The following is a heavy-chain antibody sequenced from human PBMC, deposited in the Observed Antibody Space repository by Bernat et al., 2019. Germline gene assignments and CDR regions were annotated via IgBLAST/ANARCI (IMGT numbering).Heavy chain of an antibody. CDR2: IYPGDSDT. Sequence: EVQLVQSGAEVKKPGESLKISCKGSGYSFTSYWIGWVRQMPGKGLEWMGIIYPGDSDTRYSPSFQGQVPISAANPISTAYLQWSGLKAPNTPMYYFATIQVATLDAFVIWDKGTMLTVS. CDR3: ATIQVATLDAFVI. CDR1: GYSFTSYW. D-gene: IGHD5-12*01. V-gene: IGHV5-51*01. J-gene: IGHJ3*02.